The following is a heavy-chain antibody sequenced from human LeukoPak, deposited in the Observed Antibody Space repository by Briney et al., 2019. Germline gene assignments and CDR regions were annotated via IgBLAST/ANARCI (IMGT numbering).Heavy chain of an antibody. CDR3: TKGWGCRSTCCSTGLDH. CDR2: ICDDGTYQ. CDR1: GFTFSSYG. V-gene: IGHV3-33*06. Sequence: PGGSLRLSCAASGFTFSSYGMHWVRQAPGKGLEWVAVICDDGTYQYYADSVKDRFTVSRDNSKNTLHLQMNSLSAEDTAIYYCTKGWGCRSTCCSTGLDHWGQGTLVTVSS. J-gene: IGHJ4*02. D-gene: IGHD2-2*01.